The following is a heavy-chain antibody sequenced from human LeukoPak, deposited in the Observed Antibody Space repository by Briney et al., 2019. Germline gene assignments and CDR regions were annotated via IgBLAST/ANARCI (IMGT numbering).Heavy chain of an antibody. Sequence: PSETLSLTCAVSGGSISSSNWWSWVRQPPGKGLEWVSSISSSSSYIYYADSVKGRFTISRDNAKNSLYLQMNSLRAEDTAVYYCASQLLWFGELLGYWGQGTLVTVSS. CDR2: ISSSSSYI. CDR1: GGSISSSN. J-gene: IGHJ4*02. V-gene: IGHV3-21*01. D-gene: IGHD3-10*01. CDR3: ASQLLWFGELLGY.